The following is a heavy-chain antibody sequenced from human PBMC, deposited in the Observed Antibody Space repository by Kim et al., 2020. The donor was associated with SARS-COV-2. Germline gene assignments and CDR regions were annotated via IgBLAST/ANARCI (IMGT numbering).Heavy chain of an antibody. CDR1: GFTLSRYW. CDR3: AREGTGGFDN. D-gene: IGHD1-1*01. Sequence: GGSLRLSCAASGFTLSRYWMSWVRQAPGKGLEWMANIRQDGNEKSYAESVKGRFTITRDNAKNSLYLQMDSLRGEDTAVYYCAREGTGGFDNWGQGTLVTASS. V-gene: IGHV3-7*01. J-gene: IGHJ4*02. CDR2: IRQDGNEK.